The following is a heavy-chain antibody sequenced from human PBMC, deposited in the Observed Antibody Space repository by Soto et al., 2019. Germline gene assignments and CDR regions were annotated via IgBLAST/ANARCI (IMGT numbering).Heavy chain of an antibody. CDR1: VGSFTSNNW. CDR2: IYRTGST. CDR3: ASRDPGTSVDY. D-gene: IGHD1-7*01. J-gene: IGHJ4*02. Sequence: PSETLGITCAVYVGSFTSNNWVTCVRQPPGQGLERIGEIYRTGSTNYNPSLKSRVTISLDKSENQFSLKVTSLTAADTAVYYCASRDPGTSVDYWGQGTLVTVSS. V-gene: IGHV4-4*02.